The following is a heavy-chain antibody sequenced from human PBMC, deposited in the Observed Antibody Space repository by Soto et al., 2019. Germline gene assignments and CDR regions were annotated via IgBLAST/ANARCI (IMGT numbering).Heavy chain of an antibody. V-gene: IGHV4-61*01. CDR2: ISYSGNT. CDR1: GGSVSRTSYY. CDR3: ARLSRWLRYYFDY. J-gene: IGHJ4*02. D-gene: IGHD5-12*01. Sequence: SETLSLTCTVSGGSVSRTSYYWSWIRQPPGKGLEWIGVISYSGNTNYIPSLKSRVTISVDTSKDQFSLKLSSVTAADTAVYYCARLSRWLRYYFDYWGQGTLVTVSS.